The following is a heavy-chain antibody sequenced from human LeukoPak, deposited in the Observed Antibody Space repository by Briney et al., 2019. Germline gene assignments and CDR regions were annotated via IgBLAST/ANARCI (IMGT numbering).Heavy chain of an antibody. CDR1: GGYISTYY. J-gene: IGHJ4*02. CDR3: ARFCSGGNCPPS. V-gene: IGHV4-4*07. CDR2: IYTSGST. D-gene: IGHD2-15*01. Sequence: SETLSLTCTVSGGYISTYYWSWIRQPAGRGLEWIGRIYTSGSTNYSPSFKSRVTISLDTSKNQFSLKLSSVTAADTAVYYCARFCSGGNCPPSWGQGTLVTVSS.